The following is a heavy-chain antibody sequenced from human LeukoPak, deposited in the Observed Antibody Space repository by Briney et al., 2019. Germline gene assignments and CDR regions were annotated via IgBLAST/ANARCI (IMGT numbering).Heavy chain of an antibody. Sequence: SETLSLTCTVSGGSISSYYWSWIRQPAGKGLEWIGRIYTSGSTKYNPSLKSRVTMSVDTSKNQFSLKLSSVTAADTAVYYCAGDPPRITMVRGVDTKSPLGDYMDVWGKGTTVTVSS. V-gene: IGHV4-4*07. D-gene: IGHD3-10*01. CDR3: AGDPPRITMVRGVDTKSPLGDYMDV. J-gene: IGHJ6*03. CDR1: GGSISSYY. CDR2: IYTSGST.